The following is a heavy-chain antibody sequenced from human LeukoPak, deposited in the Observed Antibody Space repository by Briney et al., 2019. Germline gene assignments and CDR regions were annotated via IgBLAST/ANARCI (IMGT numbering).Heavy chain of an antibody. CDR1: GFTVSSNY. V-gene: IGHV3-13*01. CDR2: IGTTGDT. J-gene: IGHJ5*02. Sequence: GGSLRLSCAASGFTVSSNYMSWVRQAPGKGLEWVSGIGTTGDTHYPDSVKGRFTVSRENAKNSLYLQMNSLRAGDTAVYYCARGKRYSSSWFYNRFDPWGQGTLVTVSS. CDR3: ARGKRYSSSWFYNRFDP. D-gene: IGHD6-13*01.